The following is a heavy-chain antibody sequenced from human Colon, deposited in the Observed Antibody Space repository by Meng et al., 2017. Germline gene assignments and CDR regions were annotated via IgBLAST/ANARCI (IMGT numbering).Heavy chain of an antibody. J-gene: IGHJ2*01. CDR1: GFTFSSYA. V-gene: IGHV3-30*01. CDR3: ARGAVAGISSSYWYFDL. CDR2: ISYDGSNK. Sequence: GESLKISCAASGFTFSSYAMHWVRQAPGKGLEWVAVISYDGSNKYYADSVKGRFTISRDNSKNTLYLQMNSLRAEDTAVYYCARGAVAGISSSYWYFDLWGHGTLVTVSS. D-gene: IGHD6-19*01.